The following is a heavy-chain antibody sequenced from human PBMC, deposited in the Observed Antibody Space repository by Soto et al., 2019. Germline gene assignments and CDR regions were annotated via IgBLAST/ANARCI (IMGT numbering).Heavy chain of an antibody. CDR1: GGTFSSYT. V-gene: IGHV1-69*02. J-gene: IGHJ4*02. D-gene: IGHD3-3*01. CDR3: ARSPTVHDFWSGYYTFAY. Sequence: QVQLVQSGAEVKKPGSSVKVSCKASGGTFSSYTISWVRQAPGQGLEWMGRIIPILGIANYAQKFQGRVTNTADKSTSTGYMDLSSLRSEDTAVYYCARSPTVHDFWSGYYTFAYWGQGTLVTVSS. CDR2: IIPILGIA.